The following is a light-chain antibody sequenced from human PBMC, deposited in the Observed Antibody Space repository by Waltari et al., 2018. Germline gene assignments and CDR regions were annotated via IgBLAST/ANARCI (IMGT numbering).Light chain of an antibody. V-gene: IGLV2-11*01. J-gene: IGLJ1*01. CDR2: DVS. CDR1: SSDVGPYDR. CDR3: CSYAGAYTYV. Sequence: QSPLTQPRSVSGSPGQSLTISCPGTSSDVGPYDRVSWYQQSPGKAPNLMIYDVSKRPSGVPSRFSGSKSGNTASLTISGLQAEDEADYYCCSYAGAYTYVFGTGTKVTVL.